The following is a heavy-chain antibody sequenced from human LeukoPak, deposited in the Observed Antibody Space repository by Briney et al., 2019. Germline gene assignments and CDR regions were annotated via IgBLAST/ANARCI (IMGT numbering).Heavy chain of an antibody. V-gene: IGHV4-39*01. J-gene: IGHJ4*02. CDR1: GGSISSSSYY. CDR2: IYYSGST. D-gene: IGHD3-10*01. CDR3: ARHEDLMGLWFGELFQRGFDY. Sequence: SETLSLTCTVSGGSISSSSYYWGWIRQPPGKGLEWIGSIYYSGSTYYTPSLKSRVTISVDTSKNQFSLKMSSVTDTDTAVYYCARHEDLMGLWFGELFQRGFDYWGQGTLVTVSS.